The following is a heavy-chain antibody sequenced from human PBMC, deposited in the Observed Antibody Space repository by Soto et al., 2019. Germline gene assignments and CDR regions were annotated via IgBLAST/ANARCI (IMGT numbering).Heavy chain of an antibody. CDR2: INHSGTV. J-gene: IGHJ4*02. CDR1: GGAFNGYY. CDR3: ARAGDARVRGSIGGFDY. D-gene: IGHD3-10*01. V-gene: IGHV4-34*01. Sequence: QVHLQQWGAGLLKPSETLSLTCAVNGGAFNGYYWTWIRQSPGKGLQWIGEINHSGTVDYNPSLKSRVTFSIDTSTKQFALTLTSVTAADTAVYYCARAGDARVRGSIGGFDYWGQGTLVTVSS.